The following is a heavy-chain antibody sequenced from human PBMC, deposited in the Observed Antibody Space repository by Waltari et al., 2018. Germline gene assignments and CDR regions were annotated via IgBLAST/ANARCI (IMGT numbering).Heavy chain of an antibody. D-gene: IGHD6-19*01. CDR3: ARGAGWLADH. J-gene: IGHJ5*02. V-gene: IGHV3-7*01. CDR2: INQDGSEK. CDR1: GFTFSGRW. Sequence: EVQLVESGGGLLQPGGSLRLSCAASGFTFSGRWMSWVRQAPGKGPEWVANINQDGSEKFYVDSVNGRFTISRDNAKSSLFLQMSGLRADDTAVYYGARGAGWLADHWGQGTVVTVSS.